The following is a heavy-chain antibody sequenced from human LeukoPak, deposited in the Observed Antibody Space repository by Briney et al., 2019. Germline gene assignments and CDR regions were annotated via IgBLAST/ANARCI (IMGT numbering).Heavy chain of an antibody. Sequence: SETLSLTCTISGGSVNSQYWGWIRQSPGKGLEYIGYMYYSGSTNYNPSLGSRVTISVDTSKNQFSLKLSSVTAADTAVYYCATTVGYSGYDDPYYYYMDVWGKGTTVTVSS. D-gene: IGHD5-12*01. CDR1: GGSVNSQY. J-gene: IGHJ6*03. CDR3: ATTVGYSGYDDPYYYYMDV. CDR2: MYYSGST. V-gene: IGHV4-59*08.